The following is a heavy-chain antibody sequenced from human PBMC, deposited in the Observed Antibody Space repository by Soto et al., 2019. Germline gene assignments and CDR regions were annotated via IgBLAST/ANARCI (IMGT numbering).Heavy chain of an antibody. CDR1: GGSFSGYY. D-gene: IGHD4-17*01. J-gene: IGHJ4*02. CDR3: ARSMTTVVTLDY. V-gene: IGHV4-34*01. CDR2: IYHSGST. Sequence: SETLSLTCAVYGGSFSGYYWSWIRQPPGKGLEWIGSIYHSGSTYYNPSLKSRVTISVDTSKNQFSLKLSSVTAADTAVYYCARSMTTVVTLDYWGQGTLVTVSS.